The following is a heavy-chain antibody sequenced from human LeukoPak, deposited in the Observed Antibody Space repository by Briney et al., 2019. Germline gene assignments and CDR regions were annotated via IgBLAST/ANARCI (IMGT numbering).Heavy chain of an antibody. CDR1: GXTFSTYA. V-gene: IGHV3-30-3*01. J-gene: IGHJ6*02. CDR3: ARDLSMYYYYGMDV. CDR2: ISYDGNNK. Sequence: PGGSLRLSCAASGXTFSTYAVHWVRQAPGKGLEWVAVISYDGNNKYYADSVRGRFTTSRDNSKNTLSLQMDSLRAEDTAVYYCARDLSMYYYYGMDVWGQGTTVTVSS.